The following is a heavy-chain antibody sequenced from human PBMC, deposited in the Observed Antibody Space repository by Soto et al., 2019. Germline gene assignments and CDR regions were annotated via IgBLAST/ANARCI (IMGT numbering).Heavy chain of an antibody. J-gene: IGHJ6*02. CDR2: INPHSGDT. CDR3: ARGRTVKFYGMDV. V-gene: IGHV1-2*02. D-gene: IGHD4-17*01. Sequence: QVQLVQSGAEVKKPGASVKVSYVASGYTFTDHYIHWVRQAPGQGLEWMGWINPHSGDTIYAQKFQGRVTLTRDTSISTAYMELSRLSSDDTAVYYCARGRTVKFYGMDVWGQGTTVTVSS. CDR1: GYTFTDHY.